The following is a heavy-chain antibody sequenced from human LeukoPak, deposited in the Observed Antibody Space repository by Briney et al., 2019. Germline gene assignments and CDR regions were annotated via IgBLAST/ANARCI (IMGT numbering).Heavy chain of an antibody. CDR1: GGSFSGYY. CDR2: INHSGST. J-gene: IGHJ6*03. D-gene: IGHD3-10*01. Sequence: SETLSLTCAVYGGSFSGYYWSWIRQPPGKGLEWIGEINHSGSTNYNPSLKSRVTISVDTSKNQFSLKLSSVTAADTAVYYCARRIRAMVRGVISRNYYYYMDVWGKGTTVTISS. V-gene: IGHV4-34*01. CDR3: ARRIRAMVRGVISRNYYYYMDV.